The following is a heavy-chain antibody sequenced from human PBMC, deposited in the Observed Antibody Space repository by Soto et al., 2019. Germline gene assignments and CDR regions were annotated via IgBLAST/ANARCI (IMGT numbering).Heavy chain of an antibody. CDR3: TRVGYYDRSGLRQLDFDL. CDR2: IIPIFGTA. Sequence: QVQLVQSGAEVKKPGSSVKVSCKASGGTFSSYAISWVRQAPGQGLEWMGGIIPIFGTANYAQKFQGRVTITADKSTSTAYMELSSLRSEDTAVYYCTRVGYYDRSGLRQLDFDLWGRGTLVTVSS. CDR1: GGTFSSYA. D-gene: IGHD3-22*01. V-gene: IGHV1-69*06. J-gene: IGHJ2*01.